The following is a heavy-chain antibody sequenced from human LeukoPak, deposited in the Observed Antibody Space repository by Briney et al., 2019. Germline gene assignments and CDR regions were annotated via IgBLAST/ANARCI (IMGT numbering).Heavy chain of an antibody. V-gene: IGHV1-69*13. CDR3: ARHLPSAPDAFDI. CDR2: IIPIFGTA. CDR1: GGTFSSYA. J-gene: IGHJ3*02. Sequence: ASVKVSCKASGGTFSSYAISWVRQAPGQGLEWMGGIIPIFGTANYAQKFQGRVTITADESTSTAYMELSSLRSEDTAVYYCARHLPSAPDAFDIWGQGTMVTVSS.